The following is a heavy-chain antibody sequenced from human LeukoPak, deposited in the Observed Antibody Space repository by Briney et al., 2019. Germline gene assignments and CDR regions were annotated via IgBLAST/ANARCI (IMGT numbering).Heavy chain of an antibody. CDR2: INQDGSVK. D-gene: IGHD3-16*01. Sequence: PGGSLRLSCSASGFTFSSYWMSWVRQAPGKGLEWVANINQDGSVKYHVDSEKGRFTISRDNARNSLYLQLSSLRAEDTAVYYCARRVPSQVITDYFDYWGQGALVTVSS. CDR1: GFTFSSYW. CDR3: ARRVPSQVITDYFDY. J-gene: IGHJ4*02. V-gene: IGHV3-7*01.